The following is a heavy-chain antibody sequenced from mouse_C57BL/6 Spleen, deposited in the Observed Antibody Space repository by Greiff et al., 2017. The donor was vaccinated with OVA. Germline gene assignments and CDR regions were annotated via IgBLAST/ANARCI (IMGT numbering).Heavy chain of an antibody. Sequence: QVQLQQSGPELVKPGASVKISCKASGYAFSSSWMNWVKQRPGKGLEWIGRIYPGDGDTNYNGKFKGKATLTADKSSSTAYMQLSSLTSEDSAVYFCARGLIYYDYSWGQGTLVTVSA. CDR3: ARGLIYYDYS. CDR1: GYAFSSSW. J-gene: IGHJ3*01. V-gene: IGHV1-82*01. D-gene: IGHD2-4*01. CDR2: IYPGDGDT.